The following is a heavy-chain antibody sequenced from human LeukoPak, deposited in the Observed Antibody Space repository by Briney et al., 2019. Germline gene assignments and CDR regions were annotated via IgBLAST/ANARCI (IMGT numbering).Heavy chain of an antibody. J-gene: IGHJ4*02. V-gene: IGHV3-11*06. CDR2: ISSASTYT. CDR3: ARELSQSFDY. D-gene: IGHD3-3*02. Sequence: GGSLRLSCAASGFNFSDYYVSWIRQTPGKGLEWISYISSASTYTNYADSVRGRFSISRDNAKNSLYLQMNSLRAEDTAVYYCARELSQSFDYWGQGTLVTVSS. CDR1: GFNFSDYY.